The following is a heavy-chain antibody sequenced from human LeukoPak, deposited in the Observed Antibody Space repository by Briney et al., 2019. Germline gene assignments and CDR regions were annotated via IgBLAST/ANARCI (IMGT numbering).Heavy chain of an antibody. CDR3: AKVSSPWTDDAFDI. CDR1: GFTVSSNY. CDR2: IYSGGST. J-gene: IGHJ3*02. Sequence: PGGSLRLSCAASGFTVSSNYMSWVRQAPGKGLEWVSVIYSGGSTYYADSVKGRFTISRDNSKNTLYLQMNSLRAEDTAVYYCAKVSSPWTDDAFDIWGQGTMVTVSS. V-gene: IGHV3-53*01. D-gene: IGHD3/OR15-3a*01.